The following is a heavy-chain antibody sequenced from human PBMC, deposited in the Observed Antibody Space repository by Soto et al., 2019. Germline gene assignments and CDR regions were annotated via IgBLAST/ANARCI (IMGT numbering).Heavy chain of an antibody. D-gene: IGHD3-16*01. CDR2: IDPDGSFT. V-gene: IGHV3-74*01. Sequence: QTGGSLRLSCVASGFTFSRYWMHWVRQAPGKGLVWVSRIDPDGSFTSYADSVKGRFTISRDNAKNTLYLQVNSLRGEDTAVYYCTRDSYTADIYYGMDVWGQGPTVTVSS. CDR1: GFTFSRYW. J-gene: IGHJ6*02. CDR3: TRDSYTADIYYGMDV.